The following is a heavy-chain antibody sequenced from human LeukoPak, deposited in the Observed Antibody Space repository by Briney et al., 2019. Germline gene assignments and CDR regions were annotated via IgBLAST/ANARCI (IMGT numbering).Heavy chain of an antibody. Sequence: GGSVRLSCAASGFTFSSYSMNWVRQAPGKGLEWGSYISSSSSTIYYADSVEGRFTISRDNAKNSLYLQMNSLRAEDTAVYYCARDYYGDPLDYWGQGTLVTVSS. CDR1: GFTFSSYS. CDR2: ISSSSSTI. CDR3: ARDYYGDPLDY. D-gene: IGHD2-21*01. J-gene: IGHJ4*02. V-gene: IGHV3-48*01.